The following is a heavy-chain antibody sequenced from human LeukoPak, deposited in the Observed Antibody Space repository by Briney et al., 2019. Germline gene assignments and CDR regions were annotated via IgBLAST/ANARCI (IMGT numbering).Heavy chain of an antibody. D-gene: IGHD6-13*01. J-gene: IGHJ4*02. CDR1: GDSVASNNDA. CDR3: ARSAGGTVDY. Sequence: SQTLSLTCAISGDSVASNNDAWNWIRQSPSRGLEWLGRTYYRSKWYNDYAVSVKGRITINPDTSRNQFSLHLNSVTPEDSAVYYCARSAGGTVDYWGQGTQVTVSS. V-gene: IGHV6-1*01. CDR2: TYYRSKWYN.